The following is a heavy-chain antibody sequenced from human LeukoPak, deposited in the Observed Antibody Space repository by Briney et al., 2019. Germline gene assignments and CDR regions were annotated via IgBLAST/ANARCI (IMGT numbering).Heavy chain of an antibody. V-gene: IGHV3-21*01. CDR3: ARDSRLNVDY. CDR1: GFTFSTYS. J-gene: IGHJ4*02. Sequence: GGSLRLSCAASGFTFSTYSMTWVRQAPGKGLEWVSSITSGGNYIYYADSVKGRFTISRDNAKNSLYLQMNSLRAEDTAVYYCARDSRLNVDYWGQGTLVTVSS. CDR2: ITSGGNYI.